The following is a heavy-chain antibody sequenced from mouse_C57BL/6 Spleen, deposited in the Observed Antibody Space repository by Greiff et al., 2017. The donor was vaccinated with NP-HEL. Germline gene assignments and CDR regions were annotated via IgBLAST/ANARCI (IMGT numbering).Heavy chain of an antibody. Sequence: EVQLQQSGPELVKPGASVKIPCKASGYTFTDYNMDWVKQSHGKSLEWIGDINPNNGGTIYNQKFKGKATLTVDKSSSTAYMELRSLTSEDTAVYYCARGPAGNYGAWFAYWGQGTLVTVSA. J-gene: IGHJ3*01. D-gene: IGHD2-1*01. CDR3: ARGPAGNYGAWFAY. V-gene: IGHV1-18*01. CDR2: INPNNGGT. CDR1: GYTFTDYN.